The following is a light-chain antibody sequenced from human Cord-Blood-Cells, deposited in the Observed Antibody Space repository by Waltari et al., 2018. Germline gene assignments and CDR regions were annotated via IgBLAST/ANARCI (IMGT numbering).Light chain of an antibody. Sequence: QSALTQPPSASGSPGQSVTISCTGTSRYVGGYNYVSWYQQHPGKAPKLMIYEVSKRPSGVPDRFSGSKSGNTASLTVSGLQAEDEADYYCSSYAGSNKLVVFGGGTKLTVL. CDR3: SSYAGSNKLVV. CDR1: SRYVGGYNY. V-gene: IGLV2-8*01. J-gene: IGLJ2*01. CDR2: EVS.